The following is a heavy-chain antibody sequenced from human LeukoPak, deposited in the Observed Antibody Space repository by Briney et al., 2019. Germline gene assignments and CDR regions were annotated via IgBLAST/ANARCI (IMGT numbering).Heavy chain of an antibody. Sequence: ASVKVSCKASGYTFTSYAMHWVRQAPGQRLEWMGWINAGNGNPKYSQEFQGRVTITRDTSASTAYMELSSLRSEDMAVYYCAREYLYSTGWFDYWGQGTLVTVSS. D-gene: IGHD6-19*01. J-gene: IGHJ5*01. CDR1: GYTFTSYA. CDR2: INAGNGNP. V-gene: IGHV1-3*03. CDR3: AREYLYSTGWFDY.